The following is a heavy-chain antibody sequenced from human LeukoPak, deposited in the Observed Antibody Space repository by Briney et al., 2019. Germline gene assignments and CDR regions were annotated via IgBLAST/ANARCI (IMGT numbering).Heavy chain of an antibody. CDR3: ARGWITTMVRGVNGWFDP. J-gene: IGHJ5*02. V-gene: IGHV4-4*07. D-gene: IGHD3-10*01. CDR2: IYYSGST. Sequence: SETLSLTCTVSGGSISSYYWSWIRQPAGKGLEWIGRIYYSGSTNYNPSLKSRVTISVDTSKNQFSLKLSSVTAADTAVYYCARGWITTMVRGVNGWFDPWGQGTLVTVSS. CDR1: GGSISSYY.